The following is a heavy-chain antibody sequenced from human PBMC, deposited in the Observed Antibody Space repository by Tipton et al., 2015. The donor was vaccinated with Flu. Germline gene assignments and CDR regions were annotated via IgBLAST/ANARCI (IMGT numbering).Heavy chain of an antibody. Sequence: QLVQSGGVVVQPGGSLRLSCAASGLTFDGYDMHWVRQAPGEGLEWVSVISWDGGSTFYADSVRGRFTVSRDYSETSLYLQMSRLRAEDTAMYTCATEVAWQGGGYFGVDVRGQGTMVTVSS. CDR2: ISWDGGST. J-gene: IGHJ6*02. CDR3: ATEVAWQGGGYFGVDV. CDR1: GLTFDGYD. D-gene: IGHD1-26*01. V-gene: IGHV3-43D*03.